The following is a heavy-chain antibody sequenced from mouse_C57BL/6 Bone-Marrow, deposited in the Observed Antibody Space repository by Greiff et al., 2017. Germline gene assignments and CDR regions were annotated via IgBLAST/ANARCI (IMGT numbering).Heavy chain of an antibody. CDR2: IDPENGDT. CDR1: GFNIKDDY. Sequence: VQLQQSGAELVRPGASVKLSCTASGFNIKDDYMHWVKQRPEQGLEWIGWIDPENGDTEYAAKLQGKATIPADTSSNTAYLQLSSLTSEDTAVYYCTTDYSNYVGVSWFAYWGQGTLVTVSA. J-gene: IGHJ3*01. CDR3: TTDYSNYVGVSWFAY. V-gene: IGHV14-4*01. D-gene: IGHD2-5*01.